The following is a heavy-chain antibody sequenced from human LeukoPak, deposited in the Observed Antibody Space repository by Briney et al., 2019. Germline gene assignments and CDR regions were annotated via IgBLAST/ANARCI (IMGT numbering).Heavy chain of an antibody. Sequence: AGGSLRLSCAASGFTFRNYGMHWVRQAPGKGLEWVAVVANDGSNKYSDDGSEKYYADSVRGRFTISRDNSRNTLYLQMNSLRPEDTAVYYCAKDAGSSIDYYYYMDVWGKGTTVTVSS. CDR1: GFTFRNYG. V-gene: IGHV3-30*18. CDR3: AKDAGSSIDYYYYMDV. D-gene: IGHD6-6*01. J-gene: IGHJ6*03. CDR2: VANDGSNKYSDDGSEK.